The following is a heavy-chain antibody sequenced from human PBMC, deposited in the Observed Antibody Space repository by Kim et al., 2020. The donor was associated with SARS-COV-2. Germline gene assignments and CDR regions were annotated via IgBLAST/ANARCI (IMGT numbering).Heavy chain of an antibody. CDR2: IYYSGST. CDR1: GGSISSSSYY. Sequence: SETLSLTCTVSGGSISSSSYYWGWIRQPPGKGLEWIGSIYYSGSTYYNPSLKSRVTITVDTSKNQFSLKLSSVTAADTAVYYCARRTKTSRGYIIREPDYYGMDGWGQGATVTVSS. V-gene: IGHV4-39*01. CDR3: ARRTKTSRGYIIREPDYYGMDG. D-gene: IGHD5-18*01. J-gene: IGHJ6*02.